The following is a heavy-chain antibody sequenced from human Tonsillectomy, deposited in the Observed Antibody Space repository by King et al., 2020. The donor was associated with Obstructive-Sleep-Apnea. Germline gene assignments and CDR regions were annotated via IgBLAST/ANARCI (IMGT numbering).Heavy chain of an antibody. CDR1: GYTFTGYY. CDR3: ARDLPIVYYYDSSGYYRETFDY. Sequence: QLVQSGAEVKKPGASVKVSCKASGYTFTGYYMHWVRQAPGQGLEWMGWINPNSGGTNYAQKFQGRVTMTRDTSISTAYLELSRLRSDDTAVYYCARDLPIVYYYDSSGYYRETFDYWGQGTLVTVSS. J-gene: IGHJ4*02. D-gene: IGHD3-22*01. V-gene: IGHV1-2*02. CDR2: INPNSGGT.